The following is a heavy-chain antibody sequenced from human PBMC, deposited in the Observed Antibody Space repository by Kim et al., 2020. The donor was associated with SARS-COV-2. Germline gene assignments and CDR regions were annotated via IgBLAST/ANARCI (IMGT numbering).Heavy chain of an antibody. V-gene: IGHV3-21*01. Sequence: GGSLRLSCAASGFTFSSYSMNWVRQAPGKGLEWVSSISSSSSYIYYADSVKGRFTISRDNAKNSLYLQMNSLRAEDTAVYYCARDRLGVYRAVAGTYDYWGQGTLVTVSS. CDR3: ARDRLGVYRAVAGTYDY. D-gene: IGHD6-19*01. J-gene: IGHJ4*02. CDR1: GFTFSSYS. CDR2: ISSSSSYI.